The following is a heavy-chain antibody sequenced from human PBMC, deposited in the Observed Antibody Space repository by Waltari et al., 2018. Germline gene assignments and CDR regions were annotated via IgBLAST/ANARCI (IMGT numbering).Heavy chain of an antibody. V-gene: IGHV1-69*08. Sequence: QVQLVQSGAEVKKPGSSVKVSCKASGGTFSSYAISWVRQAPGQGLEWMGRIIPIFGTANYAQKFQGRVTITADKSTSTAYMELSSLRSEDTAVYYCAIPGEQLGQYYYYYYGMDVWGQGTTVTVSS. CDR3: AIPGEQLGQYYYYYYGMDV. CDR1: GGTFSSYA. J-gene: IGHJ6*02. D-gene: IGHD6-6*01. CDR2: IIPIFGTA.